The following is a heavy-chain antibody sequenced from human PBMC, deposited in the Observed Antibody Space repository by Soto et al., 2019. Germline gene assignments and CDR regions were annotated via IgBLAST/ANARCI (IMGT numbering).Heavy chain of an antibody. D-gene: IGHD6-13*01. Sequence: EVQLVQSGAEVKKPGESLKISCKGSGYSFTGYWIGWVRQMPGKGLEWMGIIYPGDSDTRYSPSFQGQVTVSVDKSISTAYLQWSSLKASDTAMYYCARLRGSSWYVGWFDPWGQGTLVTVSS. CDR3: ARLRGSSWYVGWFDP. V-gene: IGHV5-51*01. CDR2: IYPGDSDT. J-gene: IGHJ5*02. CDR1: GYSFTGYW.